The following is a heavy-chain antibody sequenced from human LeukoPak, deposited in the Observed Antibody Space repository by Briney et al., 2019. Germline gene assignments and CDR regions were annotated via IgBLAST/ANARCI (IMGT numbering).Heavy chain of an antibody. CDR3: ATGHPERYSGSPPNFDY. CDR1: GYSFTSYW. CDR2: IYPGDSDT. J-gene: IGHJ4*02. V-gene: IGHV5-51*01. Sequence: GESLKISCKGSGYSFTSYWIGWVRQMPGKGLEWMGIIYPGDSDTRYSPSFQGQVTISADKSISTAYLQWSSLKASDTAMYYCATGHPERYSGSPPNFDYWGQGTLVTVSS. D-gene: IGHD1-26*01.